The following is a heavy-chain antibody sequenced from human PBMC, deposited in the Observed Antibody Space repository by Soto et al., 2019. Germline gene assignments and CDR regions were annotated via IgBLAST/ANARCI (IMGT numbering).Heavy chain of an antibody. Sequence: QVQLVESGRGVVQPGRSLRLSCAASGFTFTNCAMHWVRQAPGKGLEWVAVVGSDGMHKYYGDFVKGRFTISRDTSENTVYLQRDRLTSEDTAVYYCARYVIVDAPEYFHYWVRGTLVTVSS. D-gene: IGHD1-26*01. CDR1: GFTFTNCA. CDR2: VGSDGMHK. CDR3: ARYVIVDAPEYFHY. V-gene: IGHV3-30*01. J-gene: IGHJ4*02.